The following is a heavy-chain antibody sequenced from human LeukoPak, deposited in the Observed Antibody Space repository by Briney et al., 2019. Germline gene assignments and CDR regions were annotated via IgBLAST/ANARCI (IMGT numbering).Heavy chain of an antibody. Sequence: GGSLRLSCAASGFTFSSYAMSWVRQAPGKGPEWVSAISGSGGSTYYADSVKGRFTISRDNSKNTLYLQMNSLRAEDTAVYYCAKDVLRFLEWLSLGDYWGQGTLVTVSS. J-gene: IGHJ4*02. V-gene: IGHV3-23*01. CDR2: ISGSGGST. CDR3: AKDVLRFLEWLSLGDY. D-gene: IGHD3-3*01. CDR1: GFTFSSYA.